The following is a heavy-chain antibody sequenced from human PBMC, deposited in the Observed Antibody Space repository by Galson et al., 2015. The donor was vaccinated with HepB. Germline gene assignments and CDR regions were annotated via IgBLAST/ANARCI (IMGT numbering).Heavy chain of an antibody. Sequence: SLRLSCAASGFTFSNAWMNWVRQAPGKGLEWVGRIKSKTDGGTTDYAAPVKGRFTISRDDSKNTLYLQMNSLKTEDTAVYYCTTARGIGGSYYTDAFDIWGQGTMVTVSS. CDR3: TTARGIGGSYYTDAFDI. CDR1: GFTFSNAW. D-gene: IGHD1-26*01. V-gene: IGHV3-15*07. J-gene: IGHJ3*02. CDR2: IKSKTDGGTT.